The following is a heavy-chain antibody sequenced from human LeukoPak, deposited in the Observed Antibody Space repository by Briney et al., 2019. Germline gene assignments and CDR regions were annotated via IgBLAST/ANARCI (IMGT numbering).Heavy chain of an antibody. V-gene: IGHV3-21*01. CDR2: ISSSSSYI. CDR1: GFTFSSYS. J-gene: IGHJ4*02. CDR3: ARDIAVAGSDY. Sequence: AGGSLRLSCAASGFTFSSYSMNWVRQAPGKGLEWASSISSSSSYIYYADSVKGRFTISRDNAKNSLYLQMNSLRAEDTAVYYCARDIAVAGSDYWGQGTLVTVSS. D-gene: IGHD6-19*01.